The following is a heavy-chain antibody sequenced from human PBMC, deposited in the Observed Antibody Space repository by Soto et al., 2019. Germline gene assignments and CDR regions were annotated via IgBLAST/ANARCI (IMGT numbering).Heavy chain of an antibody. J-gene: IGHJ4*02. D-gene: IGHD3-10*01. CDR3: ARTGVWFVELVFDY. CDR2: INAGNGNT. CDR1: GYALTSYA. Sequence: VSVKVSCKASGYALTSYAMHWVRQATGQRLEWMGWINAGNGNTKYSQKFQGRVTITRDTSASTAYMELSSLRSEDTAVYYCARTGVWFVELVFDYWGQGTLVTVSS. V-gene: IGHV1-3*01.